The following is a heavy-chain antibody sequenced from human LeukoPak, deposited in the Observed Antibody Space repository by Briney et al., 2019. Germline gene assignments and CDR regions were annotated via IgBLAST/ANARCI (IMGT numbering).Heavy chain of an antibody. Sequence: ASVKVSCKASGYTFTGYYMHWVRQAPGQGLEWMGWINPNSGGTNYAQKFQGRVTMTRDTSISTAYMELSRLRSDDTAVYYCARRSGSYYYYFDYWGQGTLVTVSS. V-gene: IGHV1-2*02. J-gene: IGHJ4*02. CDR3: ARRSGSYYYYFDY. CDR2: INPNSGGT. CDR1: GYTFTGYY. D-gene: IGHD1-26*01.